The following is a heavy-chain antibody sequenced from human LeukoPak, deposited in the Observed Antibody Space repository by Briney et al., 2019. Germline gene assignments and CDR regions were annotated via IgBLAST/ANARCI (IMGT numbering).Heavy chain of an antibody. Sequence: SVKVFCKASGGTFSSYSISWVRQAPGQGLEWRGRIIPICGTANYAQKFQGRVTITTDDSTSTAYMELSSLRSEDTAVYYCARPQGAHTMGAFDIWGQGTMVTVSS. J-gene: IGHJ3*02. CDR2: IIPICGTA. V-gene: IGHV1-69*05. CDR3: ARPQGAHTMGAFDI. CDR1: GGTFSSYS.